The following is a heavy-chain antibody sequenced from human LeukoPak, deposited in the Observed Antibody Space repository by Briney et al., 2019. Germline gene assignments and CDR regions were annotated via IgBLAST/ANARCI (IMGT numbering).Heavy chain of an antibody. CDR3: ATRGVVIRVILVGFHKEANYFDY. CDR2: ISDSGGRT. J-gene: IGHJ4*02. D-gene: IGHD3-22*01. CDR1: GITLSNYG. V-gene: IGHV3-23*01. Sequence: AGSLRLSCAVSGITLSNYGMSWVRQAPGKGLEWVAGISDSGGRTNYADSVKGRFTISRDKQMNSLSDEDTALYFCATRGVVIRVILVGFHKEANYFDYWGQGALVTVSS.